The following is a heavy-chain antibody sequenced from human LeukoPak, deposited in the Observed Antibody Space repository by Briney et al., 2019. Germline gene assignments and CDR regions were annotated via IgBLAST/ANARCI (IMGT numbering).Heavy chain of an antibody. D-gene: IGHD3-22*01. CDR3: AREVEYYDSSGYRPHAFDI. CDR1: GGSIISSNHY. Sequence: SETLSLTCTVSGGSIISSNHYWGWTRQPPGEGLEWFGSISYSGGTAYNPSLRSRVTISVDTSKKQFSLKVNSVTAADTAVYYCAREVEYYDSSGYRPHAFDIWGQGTLVTVSS. CDR2: ISYSGGT. J-gene: IGHJ3*02. V-gene: IGHV4-39*02.